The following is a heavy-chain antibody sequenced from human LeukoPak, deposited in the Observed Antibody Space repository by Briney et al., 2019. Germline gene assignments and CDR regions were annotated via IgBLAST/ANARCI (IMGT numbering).Heavy chain of an antibody. CDR1: GFTVSSNY. Sequence: GGSLRLSCAASGFTVSSNYMSWVRQAPGKGLEWVSVIYSGGSTYYADSVKGRFTISRDNSKNTLYLQMNSLRAEDTAVYYCARERSIADDAFDIWGQGTMVTVSS. CDR3: ARERSIADDAFDI. D-gene: IGHD6-6*01. CDR2: IYSGGST. V-gene: IGHV3-53*01. J-gene: IGHJ3*02.